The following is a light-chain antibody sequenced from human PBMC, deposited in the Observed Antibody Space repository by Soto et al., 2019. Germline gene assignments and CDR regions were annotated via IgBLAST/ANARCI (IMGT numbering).Light chain of an antibody. CDR2: GNS. V-gene: IGLV1-40*01. Sequence: QSVLTQPPSVSGAPGQRVTISCTGSSSNIGAGYDVHWYQQLPGTAPKLLIYGNSNRPSGVPDRFSGSKSGTSASLAITGLQAEDEADYYCQSYDSSLSANYVFGTGTKL. CDR3: QSYDSSLSANYV. J-gene: IGLJ1*01. CDR1: SSNIGAGYD.